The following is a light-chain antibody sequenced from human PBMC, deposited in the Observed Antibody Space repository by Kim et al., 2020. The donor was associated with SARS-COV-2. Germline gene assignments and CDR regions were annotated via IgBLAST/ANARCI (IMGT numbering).Light chain of an antibody. CDR1: QSVSSSY. Sequence: LSPGERAALSCRASQSVSSSYLAWYQQKPGQAPRLLIYGASSRATGIPDRFSGSGSGTDFTLTISRLEPEDFAVYYCQQYGSSPQTFGQGTKLEI. J-gene: IGKJ2*01. V-gene: IGKV3-20*01. CDR2: GAS. CDR3: QQYGSSPQT.